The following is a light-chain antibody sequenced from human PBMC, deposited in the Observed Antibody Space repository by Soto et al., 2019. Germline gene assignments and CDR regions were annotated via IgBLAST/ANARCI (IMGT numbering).Light chain of an antibody. J-gene: IGKJ1*01. CDR1: QSVSSSY. Sequence: EIVLTQSPGPLSLSPGERATLSCRASQSVSSSYLAWYQQKPGQAPRLLIYAASSRATGIPDRFSGRGSGTDFTLTISRLEPEDFAVYYCQQYDSSSWTFGQGTKVDLK. CDR3: QQYDSSSWT. V-gene: IGKV3-20*01. CDR2: AAS.